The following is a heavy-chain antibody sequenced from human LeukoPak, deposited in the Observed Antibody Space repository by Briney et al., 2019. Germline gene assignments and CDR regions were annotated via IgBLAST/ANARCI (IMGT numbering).Heavy chain of an antibody. V-gene: IGHV4-39*07. J-gene: IGHJ4*02. D-gene: IGHD3-22*01. CDR2: IYYSGST. Sequence: PETLSLTCTVSGGSISSSSYYWGWIRQPPGKGLEWIGSIYYSGSTYYNPSLKSRVTISVDTSKNQFSLKLSSVTAADTAVYYCARGPWYYDSSGYSDYWGQGTLVTVSS. CDR1: GGSISSSSYY. CDR3: ARGPWYYDSSGYSDY.